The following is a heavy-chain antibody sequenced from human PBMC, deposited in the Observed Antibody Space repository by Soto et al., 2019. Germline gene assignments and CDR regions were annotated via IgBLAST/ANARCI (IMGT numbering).Heavy chain of an antibody. Sequence: LRLSCAASGFTFSAYAMHWVRQPPGKWLEWASVISYAGTNTYYADSVKGRFTVSRDNSNNKLFLQMNSLRSEDTAVYYCATITVVRGVTYDAFDFWGQGTMVTVS. V-gene: IGHV3-30-3*01. CDR1: GFTFSAYA. J-gene: IGHJ3*01. CDR2: ISYAGTNT. CDR3: ATITVVRGVTYDAFDF. D-gene: IGHD3-10*01.